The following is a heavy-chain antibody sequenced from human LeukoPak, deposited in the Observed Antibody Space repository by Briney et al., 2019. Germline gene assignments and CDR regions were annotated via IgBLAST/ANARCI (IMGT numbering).Heavy chain of an antibody. CDR3: ARDPHPGLTIFGVVIKAFDI. CDR2: IYTCGST. D-gene: IGHD3-3*01. J-gene: IGHJ3*02. V-gene: IGHV4-4*07. Sequence: SETLSLTCTVSGGSISSYYWSWIRQPAGKGLELIGRIYTCGSTNYNPSLKSRVTMSVDTSKNQFSLKLSSVTAADTAVYYCARDPHPGLTIFGVVIKAFDIWGQGTMVTVSS. CDR1: GGSISSYY.